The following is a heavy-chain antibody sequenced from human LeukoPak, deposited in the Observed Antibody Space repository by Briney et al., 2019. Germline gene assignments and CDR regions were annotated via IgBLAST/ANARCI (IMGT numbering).Heavy chain of an antibody. CDR3: TTDGQAYYDILVGSVEFDY. D-gene: IGHD3-9*01. CDR1: GFTFSDYY. CDR2: ISSSGSTI. Sequence: PGGSLRLSCAASGFTFSDYYMSWIRQAPGKGLEWVSYISSSGSTIYYADSVKGRFTISRDNAKNSLYLQMNSLKTEDTAVYYCTTDGQAYYDILVGSVEFDYWGQGTLVTVSS. V-gene: IGHV3-11*01. J-gene: IGHJ4*02.